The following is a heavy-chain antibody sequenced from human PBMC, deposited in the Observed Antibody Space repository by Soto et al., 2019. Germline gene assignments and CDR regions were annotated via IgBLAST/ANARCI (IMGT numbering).Heavy chain of an antibody. CDR2: ISGSNGDT. CDR3: GRGGLAVSGTYDY. CDR1: GYTFTNYG. Sequence: QVRLVQSGAEVKESGASVKVSCKASGYTFTNYGVAWVRRAPGQGLEWMGWISGSNGDTKYAQNLQNRVSLTTDTSTNTAYMELRSLRPHDTAIYFCGRGGLAVSGTYDYWGQGTLVTVSS. J-gene: IGHJ4*02. D-gene: IGHD6-19*01. V-gene: IGHV1-18*01.